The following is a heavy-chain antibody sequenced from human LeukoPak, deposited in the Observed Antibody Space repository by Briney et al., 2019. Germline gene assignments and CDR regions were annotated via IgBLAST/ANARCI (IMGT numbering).Heavy chain of an antibody. J-gene: IGHJ4*02. Sequence: SETLSLTCTVSGGSISSYYWSWIRQPPGRGLEWIGYIYYSGSTNYNPSLKSRVTISVDTSKNQFSLKLSSVTAADTAVYYCARLTSRYYFDYWGQGTLVTVSS. CDR1: GGSISSYY. V-gene: IGHV4-59*01. CDR2: IYYSGST. CDR3: ARLTSRYYFDY.